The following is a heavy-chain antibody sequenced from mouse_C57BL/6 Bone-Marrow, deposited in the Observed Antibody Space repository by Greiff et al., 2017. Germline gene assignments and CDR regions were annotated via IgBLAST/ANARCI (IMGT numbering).Heavy chain of an antibody. Sequence: QVQLKQSGAELAKPGASVKLSCKASGYTFTSYWMHWVKQRPGQGLEWIGYINPSSGYTKYNQKFKDKATLTADKSSSTAYMQLSSLTYEDSAVYYCRGYWYFDVWGTGTTVTVSS. CDR3: RGYWYFDV. V-gene: IGHV1-7*01. J-gene: IGHJ1*03. CDR2: INPSSGYT. CDR1: GYTFTSYW.